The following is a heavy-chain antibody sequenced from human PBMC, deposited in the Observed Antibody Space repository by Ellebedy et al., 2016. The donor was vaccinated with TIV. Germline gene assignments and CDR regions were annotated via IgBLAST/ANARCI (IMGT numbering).Heavy chain of an antibody. CDR1: GFSLTNIIMG. Sequence: SGSTLVKPKETLTLTCTVSGFSLTNIIMGVSWIRQPPGKALEWLAHIFSNDEKSYSTSLEARLSISKDTAKSQVVLTVASMDPVDTATYYCVRALKYCGGDCTYKFDFWGQGALVTVSS. D-gene: IGHD2-21*02. V-gene: IGHV2-26*01. J-gene: IGHJ4*02. CDR2: IFSNDEK. CDR3: VRALKYCGGDCTYKFDF.